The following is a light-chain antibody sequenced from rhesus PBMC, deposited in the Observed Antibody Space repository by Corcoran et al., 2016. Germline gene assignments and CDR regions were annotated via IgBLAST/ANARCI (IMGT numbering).Light chain of an antibody. CDR1: QSISRW. CDR2: KAS. V-gene: IGKV1-22*01. J-gene: IGKJ1*01. CDR3: LQYSSSPRT. Sequence: DIQMTQSPSSLSASVGDTVTITCRASQSISRWLDWYQQKPGKPPKLLIYKASSLQSGVPSRFSGSGSGTDVTLTISSMQPEEFATYYCLQYSSSPRTFGQGTKVEIK.